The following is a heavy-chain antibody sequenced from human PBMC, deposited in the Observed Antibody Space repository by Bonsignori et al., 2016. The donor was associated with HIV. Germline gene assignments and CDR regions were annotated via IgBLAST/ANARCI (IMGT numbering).Heavy chain of an antibody. Sequence: WIRQPPGKGLEWIGSIYYSGSTYYNPSLKSRVTISVDTSKNQFSLKLSSVTAADTAVYYCAGDKGTTVVTPGAFDIWGQGTMVTVSS. CDR2: IYYSGST. J-gene: IGHJ3*02. D-gene: IGHD4-23*01. V-gene: IGHV4-39*07. CDR3: AGDKGTTVVTPGAFDI.